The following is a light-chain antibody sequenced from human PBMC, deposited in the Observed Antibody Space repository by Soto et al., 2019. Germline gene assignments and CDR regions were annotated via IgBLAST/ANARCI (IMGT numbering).Light chain of an antibody. CDR3: QQRSNWPPYT. CDR2: NAT. V-gene: IGKV3-11*01. CDR1: KSVSSY. J-gene: IGKJ2*01. Sequence: EIVLTQSPATLSLSPGERATLSCRASKSVSSYVAWYQQKPGQAPRLLIYNATNRATGIRGRFSGSGSGTDFSLTISSLEPEDFAVYYCQQRSNWPPYTFGQGTKLEIK.